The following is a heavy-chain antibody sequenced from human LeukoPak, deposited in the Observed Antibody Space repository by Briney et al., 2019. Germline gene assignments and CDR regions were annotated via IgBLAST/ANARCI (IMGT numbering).Heavy chain of an antibody. CDR1: GGSFSGYY. J-gene: IGHJ4*02. CDR3: ARKHSYGYKVLDY. Sequence: SETLCLTCAVYGGSFSGYYWSWNRQPPGKELEWIGEINHSGSTNYNPSLKSRVTISVDTSKNQFSLKLSSVTAADTAVYYCARKHSYGYKVLDYWGQGTLVTVSS. D-gene: IGHD5-18*01. V-gene: IGHV4-34*01. CDR2: INHSGST.